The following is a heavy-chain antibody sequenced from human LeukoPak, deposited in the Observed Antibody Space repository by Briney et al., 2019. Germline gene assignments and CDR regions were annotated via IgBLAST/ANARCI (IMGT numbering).Heavy chain of an antibody. CDR1: GGSISSYY. CDR3: ARGAGAGYNLQPFDY. V-gene: IGHV4-59*08. D-gene: IGHD5-24*01. Sequence: PSETLSLTCTVSGGSISSYYWSWIRQPPGKGLEWIGYIYYSGSTKYNPSLKSRVSISVDTSKNQFSLKLSSVTAADTAVYYWARGAGAGYNLQPFDYWGQGTLVTVSS. CDR2: IYYSGST. J-gene: IGHJ4*02.